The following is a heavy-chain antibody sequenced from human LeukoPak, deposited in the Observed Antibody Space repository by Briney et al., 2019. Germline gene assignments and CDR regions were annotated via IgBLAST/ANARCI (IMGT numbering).Heavy chain of an antibody. V-gene: IGHV4-38-2*01. CDR2: IYYSGST. Sequence: SETLSLTCAVSGYSISSGYYWGWIRQPPGKGLEWIGYIYYSGSTYYNPSLKSRVTISVDTSKNQFSLKLSSVTAADTAVYYCARADGAFDIWGQGTMVTVSS. J-gene: IGHJ3*02. CDR1: GYSISSGYY. CDR3: ARADGAFDI.